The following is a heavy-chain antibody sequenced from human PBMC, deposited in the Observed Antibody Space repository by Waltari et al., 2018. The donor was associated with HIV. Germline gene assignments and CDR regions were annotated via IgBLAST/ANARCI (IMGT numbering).Heavy chain of an antibody. CDR3: ASLYNYVWGSPPPFDY. D-gene: IGHD3-16*01. CDR1: GVTFGSYW. CDR2: INSDGSST. Sequence: EVQLVESGGGLVQPGWSLRLSCATSGVTFGSYWLHWVRQAPGKGLVWVSRINSDGSSTNYADSVKGRFTISRDNAKNTVYLQMNSLRAEDTALYYCASLYNYVWGSPPPFDYWGQGTLVTVSS. V-gene: IGHV3-74*01. J-gene: IGHJ4*02.